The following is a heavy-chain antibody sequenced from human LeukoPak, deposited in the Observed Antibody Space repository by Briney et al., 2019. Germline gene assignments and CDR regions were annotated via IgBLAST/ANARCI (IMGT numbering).Heavy chain of an antibody. D-gene: IGHD1-26*01. CDR1: GGSISSYY. CDR2: IYTSGST. J-gene: IGHJ6*02. CDR3: ARDGSGSYYYYYGMDV. Sequence: SETLSLTCTVSGGSISSYYWSWIRQPAGKGLEWIGRIYTSGSTNYNPSLKSRVTMSVDTSKNQFSLKLSSVTAADTAVYYCARDGSGSYYYYYGMDVRGQGTTVTVSS. V-gene: IGHV4-4*07.